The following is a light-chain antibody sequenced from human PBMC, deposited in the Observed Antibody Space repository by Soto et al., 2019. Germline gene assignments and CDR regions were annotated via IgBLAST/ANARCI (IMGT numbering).Light chain of an antibody. V-gene: IGLV1-44*01. CDR2: GDN. Sequence: QSVLTQPPSASGTPGQKVTISCSGRSSNIGNNNVNWYQQLLGTAPKLLLYGDNQRPSGVPDRFSGSKSGTTASLAISGLQSEDEAEYYCAVWDDSLNGWVFGGGTKLTVL. CDR3: AVWDDSLNGWV. CDR1: SSNIGNNN. J-gene: IGLJ3*02.